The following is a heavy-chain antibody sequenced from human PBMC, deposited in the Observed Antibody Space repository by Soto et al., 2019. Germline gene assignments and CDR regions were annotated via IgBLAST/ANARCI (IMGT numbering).Heavy chain of an antibody. V-gene: IGHV3-11*01. Sequence: TGGSLRLSCAASGFTFSYYYMSWIRQAPWKGLEWVSYISSSGTTIYYADSVKGRFTISRDNAKNSLYLQMNSLRAEDTAMYYCARATYYYGSGSYPQDYGMDVWGQGTTVTVSS. CDR1: GFTFSYYY. CDR3: ARATYYYGSGSYPQDYGMDV. D-gene: IGHD3-10*01. CDR2: ISSSGTTI. J-gene: IGHJ6*02.